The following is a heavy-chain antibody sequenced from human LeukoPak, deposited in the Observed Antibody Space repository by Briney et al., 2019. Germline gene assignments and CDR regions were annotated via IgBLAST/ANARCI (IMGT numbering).Heavy chain of an antibody. CDR3: VKGYSSGWEFDY. CDR1: GFTFSSYA. CDR2: ISGSGGST. J-gene: IGHJ4*02. Sequence: AGGSLRLSCAASGFTFSSYAMSWVRQAPGKGLEWVSAISGSGGSTYYADSVKGRFTISRDNSKNTLYLQMSSLRAEDTAVYYCVKGYSSGWEFDYWGQGTLVTVSS. D-gene: IGHD6-19*01. V-gene: IGHV3-23*01.